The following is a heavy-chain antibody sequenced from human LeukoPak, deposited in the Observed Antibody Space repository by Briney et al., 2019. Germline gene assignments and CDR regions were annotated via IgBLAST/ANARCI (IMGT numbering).Heavy chain of an antibody. J-gene: IGHJ4*02. Sequence: GESLRISCKGSGYNFTNHWITWVRQMPGKGLEWMGRIDPSDSYTNYSPSFQGHVTISADKSISTAHLQWSTLKASDTAIYYCARRRGGLFDYWGQGILVTVSS. CDR1: GYNFTNHW. D-gene: IGHD3-10*01. CDR3: ARRRGGLFDY. V-gene: IGHV5-10-1*01. CDR2: IDPSDSYT.